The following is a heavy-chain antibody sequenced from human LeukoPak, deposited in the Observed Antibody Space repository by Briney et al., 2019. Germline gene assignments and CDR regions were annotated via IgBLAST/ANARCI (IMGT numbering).Heavy chain of an antibody. Sequence: PSQTLSLTCAISGDSVSSNSAAWNWIRQSSSRGLEWLGRTYYRSKWYNDYALSVKSRISINPDTSKKQFSLQLNSVTPEDTAVYYCARSYSSGWDFESWGQGTLVTVSS. V-gene: IGHV6-1*01. D-gene: IGHD6-19*01. CDR2: TYYRSKWYN. J-gene: IGHJ4*02. CDR1: GDSVSSNSAA. CDR3: ARSYSSGWDFES.